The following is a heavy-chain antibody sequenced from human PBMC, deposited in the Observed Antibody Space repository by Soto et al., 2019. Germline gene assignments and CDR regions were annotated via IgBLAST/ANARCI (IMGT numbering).Heavy chain of an antibody. CDR2: ISAYNGNT. V-gene: IGHV1-18*01. CDR1: GYTFTSYG. CDR3: ARDLGGSYYAQVDY. J-gene: IGHJ4*02. Sequence: QVQLVQSGAEVKKPGASVKVSCKASGYTFTSYGISWVRQAPGQGLEWMGWISAYNGNTKYAQKLQGRVTTTTDTSTSTAYMELRSQISDDTAVYYCARDLGGSYYAQVDYWGQGTLVTVSS. D-gene: IGHD1-26*01.